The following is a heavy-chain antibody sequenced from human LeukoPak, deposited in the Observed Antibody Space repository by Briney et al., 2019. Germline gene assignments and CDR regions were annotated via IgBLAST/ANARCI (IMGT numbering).Heavy chain of an antibody. CDR3: AKDYGSGSYPHCPDY. CDR1: GFTFSSYG. Sequence: GGSLRLSCAVSGFTFSSYGMHWVRQAPGKGLEWVAVISYDGDNQYYADSVKGRFTISRDNSKNTLYLQMNSLRVEDTAVYHCAKDYGSGSYPHCPDYWGQGTLVTVSS. J-gene: IGHJ4*02. V-gene: IGHV3-30*18. CDR2: ISYDGDNQ. D-gene: IGHD3-10*01.